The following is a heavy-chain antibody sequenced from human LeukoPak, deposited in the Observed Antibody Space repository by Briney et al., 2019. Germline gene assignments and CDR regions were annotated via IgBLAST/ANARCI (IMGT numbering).Heavy chain of an antibody. Sequence: SESLSLTCTVSGGSISSSSYYWGWIRQPPGKGLEWIGSIYYSGSTYYNPSLKSRVTISVDTSKNQFSLKLSSVTAADTAVYYCARHPGGFDPWGQGTLVTVSS. J-gene: IGHJ5*02. V-gene: IGHV4-39*01. D-gene: IGHD1-26*01. CDR3: ARHPGGFDP. CDR2: IYYSGST. CDR1: GGSISSSSYY.